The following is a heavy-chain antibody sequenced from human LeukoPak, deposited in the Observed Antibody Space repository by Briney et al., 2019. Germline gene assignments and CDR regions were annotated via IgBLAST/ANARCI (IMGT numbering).Heavy chain of an antibody. V-gene: IGHV3-23*01. Sequence: QPGGSLRLSCAASGFTFSTYAMTWVRRAPGKGLEWVSTLSDNIDFAYYADSVKGRFTISRDNSKNRLFLQMSSLRAEDTAVYYCAKAGPSDTSPVKADCWGQGTLVTVSS. CDR3: AKAGPSDTSPVKADC. J-gene: IGHJ4*02. D-gene: IGHD5-18*01. CDR1: GFTFSTYA. CDR2: LSDNIDFA.